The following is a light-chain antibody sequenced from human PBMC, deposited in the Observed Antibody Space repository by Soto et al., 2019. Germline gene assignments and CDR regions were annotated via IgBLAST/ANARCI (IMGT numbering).Light chain of an antibody. CDR2: VAS. CDR1: QSVSSNY. J-gene: IGKJ1*01. CDR3: QQYGRLPRT. V-gene: IGKV3-20*01. Sequence: EIVLTQSPGTLSLSPGERATLSCRASQSVSSNYLAWYQQKPGQAPRLLIYVASSRATCIPDRFSGSGSGTDFTLTISRLEPEDFAVYYCQQYGRLPRTFGQGTKV.